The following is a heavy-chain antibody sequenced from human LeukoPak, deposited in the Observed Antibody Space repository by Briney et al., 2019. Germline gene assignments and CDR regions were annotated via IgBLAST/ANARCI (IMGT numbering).Heavy chain of an antibody. D-gene: IGHD4-17*01. CDR2: IRYDGSNK. V-gene: IGHV3-30*02. Sequence: PGGSLRLSCAASGFTFSSYGMHWVRQAPGKGLEWVAFIRYDGSNKYYADSVKGRFTISRDNSKNTLYLQMNSLRAEDTAVYYCAKDLGDYGDSGSLGYYYGMDVWGQGTTVTVSS. J-gene: IGHJ6*02. CDR3: AKDLGDYGDSGSLGYYYGMDV. CDR1: GFTFSSYG.